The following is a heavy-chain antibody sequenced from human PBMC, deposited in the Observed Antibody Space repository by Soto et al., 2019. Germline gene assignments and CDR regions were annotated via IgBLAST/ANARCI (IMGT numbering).Heavy chain of an antibody. D-gene: IGHD3-22*01. V-gene: IGHV1-18*04. J-gene: IGHJ3*02. CDR1: GYTFTSYG. CDR3: AREVDYYDSSGYSVPQAFDI. CDR2: ISAYNGNT. Sequence: ASVKVSCKASGYTFTSYGISWVRQAPGKGLEWMGWISAYNGNTNYAQKLQGRVTMTTDTSTSTAYMELSSLRSEDTAVYYCAREVDYYDSSGYSVPQAFDIWGQGTMVTVSS.